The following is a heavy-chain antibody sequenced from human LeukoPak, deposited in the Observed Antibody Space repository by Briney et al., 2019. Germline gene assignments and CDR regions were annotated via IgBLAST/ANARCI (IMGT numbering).Heavy chain of an antibody. V-gene: IGHV4-34*01. CDR2: INHRGST. J-gene: IGHJ3*02. Sequence: SETLSLTCAVYGGSFSGYYWSWIRQPPGKGLEWIGEINHRGSTNYNPSLKSRVTISVDTSKNQFSLKLSSVTAADTAVYYCARRRSITMVRGVIITAFDIWGQGTMVTVSS. CDR3: ARRRSITMVRGVIITAFDI. D-gene: IGHD3-10*01. CDR1: GGSFSGYY.